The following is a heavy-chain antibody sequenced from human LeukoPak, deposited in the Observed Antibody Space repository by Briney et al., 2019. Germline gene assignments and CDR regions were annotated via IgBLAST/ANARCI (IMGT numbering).Heavy chain of an antibody. CDR2: INGGGGAT. V-gene: IGHV3-23*01. Sequence: GGSLRLSCAASGFTFSNYAMSWVRQAPGRGLNWVSSINGGGGATVYADSVKGRFTISRDNSENTLYLQMNSLTVDDTAVYFCAKERQTGDYFTSDYWGQGTLVTVSS. J-gene: IGHJ4*02. CDR3: AKERQTGDYFTSDY. D-gene: IGHD4-17*01. CDR1: GFTFSNYA.